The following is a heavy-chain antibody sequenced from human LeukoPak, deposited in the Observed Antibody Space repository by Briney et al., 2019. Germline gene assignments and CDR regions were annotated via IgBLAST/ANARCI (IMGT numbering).Heavy chain of an antibody. CDR1: GFTFSSYS. CDR2: ISSSSSYI. D-gene: IGHD4-11*01. V-gene: IGHV3-21*01. Sequence: GGSLRLSCAASGFTFSSYSMNWVRQAPGKGLEWVSSISSSSSYIYYADSVKGRFTISRDNAKNSLYLQMNSLRAEDTAVYYCARDVGFVTTGYYYYIDVWGKGTTVTVSS. J-gene: IGHJ6*03. CDR3: ARDVGFVTTGYYYYIDV.